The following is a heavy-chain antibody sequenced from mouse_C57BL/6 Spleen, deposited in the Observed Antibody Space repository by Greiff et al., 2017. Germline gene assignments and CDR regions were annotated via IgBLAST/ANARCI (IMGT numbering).Heavy chain of an antibody. CDR3: ARSEGDGYYDAMDY. Sequence: VKLVESGAELVKPGASVKISCKASGYAFSSYWMNWVKQRPGKGLEWIGQIYPGDGDTNYNGKFKGKATLTADKSSSTAYMQLSSLTSEDSAVYFCARSEGDGYYDAMDYWGQGTSVTVSS. V-gene: IGHV1-80*01. CDR1: GYAFSSYW. D-gene: IGHD2-3*01. J-gene: IGHJ4*01. CDR2: IYPGDGDT.